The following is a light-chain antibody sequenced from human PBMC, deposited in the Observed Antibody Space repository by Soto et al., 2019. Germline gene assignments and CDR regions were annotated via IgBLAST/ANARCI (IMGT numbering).Light chain of an antibody. CDR2: GAS. CDR1: QSLSSSY. J-gene: IGKJ4*01. V-gene: IGKV3-20*01. Sequence: EIVLTQSPGTLSLSPGERATLSCRASQSLSSSYLAWYQQKPGQAPRLLIYGASSRATGIPDRFSGSGSGTDFTLTISRLEPEDFAVYHCQQYDTSPLTFGGGNQVEIK. CDR3: QQYDTSPLT.